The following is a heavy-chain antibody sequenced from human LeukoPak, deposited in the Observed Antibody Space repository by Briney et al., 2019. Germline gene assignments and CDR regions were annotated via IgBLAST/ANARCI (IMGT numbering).Heavy chain of an antibody. CDR3: AKDSLAAAHSELDY. CDR1: GFTFSSYA. Sequence: PGGSLRLSCAASGFTFSSYAMSWVRQAPGKGLEWVSAISGSGGSTYYADSVKGRFTISRDNSKNTLYLQMNSLKAEDTAVYYRAKDSLAAAHSELDYWGQGTLVTVSS. CDR2: ISGSGGST. J-gene: IGHJ4*02. V-gene: IGHV3-23*01. D-gene: IGHD6-13*01.